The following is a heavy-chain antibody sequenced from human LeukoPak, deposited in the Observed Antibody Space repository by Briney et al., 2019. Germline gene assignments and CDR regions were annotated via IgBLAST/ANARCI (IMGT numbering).Heavy chain of an antibody. V-gene: IGHV3-7*03. Sequence: GGSLRLSCAASGFTFSNYWMSWVRQAPGKGLEWVANINQDGSEKYYVNSVKGRLTVSRDNAKNSLYLQMNSLRAEDRAVYYCARGGYSGLNFDYWGQGTLVTVSS. CDR2: INQDGSEK. CDR3: ARGGYSGLNFDY. CDR1: GFTFSNYW. D-gene: IGHD5-12*01. J-gene: IGHJ4*02.